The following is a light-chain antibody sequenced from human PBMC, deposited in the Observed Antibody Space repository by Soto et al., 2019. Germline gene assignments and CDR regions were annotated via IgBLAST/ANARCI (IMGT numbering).Light chain of an antibody. CDR2: GAS. CDR1: QSVTSSY. CDR3: QQYGNSPWT. V-gene: IGKV3-20*01. J-gene: IGKJ1*01. Sequence: EIVLTQSPGTLSLSPGERATLSCRASQSVTSSYLAWYQQKPGQAPRLFIYGASSRATGIPDRXSGSXSGXXXXXXXXXXEPEDFAVYHCQQYGNSPWTFGQGTKVEIK.